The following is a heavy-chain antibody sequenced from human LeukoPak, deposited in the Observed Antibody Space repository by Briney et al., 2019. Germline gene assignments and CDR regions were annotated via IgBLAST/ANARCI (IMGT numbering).Heavy chain of an antibody. CDR1: GYTFTNYD. Sequence: EASVKVSCKASGYTFTNYDIIWVRQATGQGLEWMGWMNPNSGNTDYAQKFQGRVTMTRDTSIRTAYMELYSLTPEDTAMYYCARGRPSGAGYWGQGTLVTVSS. J-gene: IGHJ4*02. V-gene: IGHV1-8*01. CDR2: MNPNSGNT. D-gene: IGHD4/OR15-4a*01. CDR3: ARGRPSGAGY.